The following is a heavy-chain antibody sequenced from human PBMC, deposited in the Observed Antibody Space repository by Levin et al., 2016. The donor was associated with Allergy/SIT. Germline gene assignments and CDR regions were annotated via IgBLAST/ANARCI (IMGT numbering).Heavy chain of an antibody. D-gene: IGHD3-10*01. CDR1: GFTFSDAW. V-gene: IGHV3-7*03. CDR3: AKGAGVAGGGAGGLLDY. J-gene: IGHJ4*02. Sequence: GESLKISCVGSGFTFSDAWMTWVRRAPGKGLEWVANINQDGSRRYYVDSVKGRFTISRDNSKNTLFLQMNSLRGEDTAIYFCAKGAGVAGGGAGGLLDYWGQGTLVTVSS. CDR2: INQDGSRR.